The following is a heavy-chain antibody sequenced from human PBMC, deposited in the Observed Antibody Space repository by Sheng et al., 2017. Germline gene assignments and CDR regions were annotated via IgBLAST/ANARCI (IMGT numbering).Heavy chain of an antibody. J-gene: IGHJ6*03. Sequence: QVQLQESGPGLVKPSETLSLTCTVSGGSISSYYWSWIRQPAGKGLEWIGRIYTSGSTNYNPSLKSRVTMSVDTSKNQFSLKLSSVTAADTAVYYCARGSCSSTSCYGYYYYYMDVWGKGTTVTVSS. CDR2: IYTSGST. CDR3: ARGSCSSTSCYGYYYYYMDV. CDR1: GGSISSYY. V-gene: IGHV4-4*07. D-gene: IGHD2-2*01.